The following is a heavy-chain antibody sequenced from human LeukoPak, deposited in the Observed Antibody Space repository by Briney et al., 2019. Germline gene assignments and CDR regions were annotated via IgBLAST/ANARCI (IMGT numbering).Heavy chain of an antibody. CDR3: ARQETSMFGMESLATTRFDF. Sequence: SETLSLTCTVSGASMRSTGFFWGWLRQAPGRGLEWMATLSYSRRTYYNPSLESRVTISADMPSNQFYLNLISVTAADTSLYYCARQETSMFGMESLATTRFDFWGQGILVTVSS. CDR2: LSYSRRT. J-gene: IGHJ4*02. D-gene: IGHD3-10*02. V-gene: IGHV4-39*01. CDR1: GASMRSTGFF.